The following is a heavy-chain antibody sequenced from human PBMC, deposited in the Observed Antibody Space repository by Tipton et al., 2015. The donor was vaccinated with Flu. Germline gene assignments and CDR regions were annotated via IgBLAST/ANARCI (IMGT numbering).Heavy chain of an antibody. J-gene: IGHJ6*02. CDR1: GYTFTSYG. CDR3: ARSRDITMVQGVSYGMDV. Sequence: QVQLVQSGAEVKKPGASVKVSCKASGYTFTSYGICWVRQAPGQGLEWMGWISAYNGNTNYAQKLQGRVTMTTDTSTSTAYMELRSLRSDDTAVYYCARSRDITMVQGVSYGMDVWGQGTTVTVSS. CDR2: ISAYNGNT. D-gene: IGHD3-10*01. V-gene: IGHV1-18*01.